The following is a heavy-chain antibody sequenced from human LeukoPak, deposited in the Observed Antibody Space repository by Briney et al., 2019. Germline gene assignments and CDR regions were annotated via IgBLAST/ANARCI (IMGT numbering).Heavy chain of an antibody. V-gene: IGHV1-2*02. CDR3: ARAVRNNYGYGAYYFYYMDV. D-gene: IGHD5-18*01. CDR2: INPNIGGT. Sequence: ASVKVSCKASGYTFTGYYMHWVRQAPGQGLEWMGWINPNIGGTNYAQRFQGRVTMTRDTSISTAYMELSRLRSDDTAVYYCARAVRNNYGYGAYYFYYMDVWGKGTTVTISS. J-gene: IGHJ6*03. CDR1: GYTFTGYY.